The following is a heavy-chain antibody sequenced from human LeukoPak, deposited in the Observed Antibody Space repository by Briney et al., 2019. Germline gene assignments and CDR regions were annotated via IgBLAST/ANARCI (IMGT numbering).Heavy chain of an antibody. CDR2: MNPNSGNT. J-gene: IGHJ6*02. V-gene: IGHV1-8*01. CDR3: ARAGPAYYYGMDV. Sequence: GASVKVSCKASGYTFTSYDINWVRQATGQGLEWMGWMNPNSGNTGYAQKLQGRVTMTTDTSTSTAYMELRSLRSDDTAVYYCARAGPAYYYGMDVWGQGTTVTVSS. D-gene: IGHD2-2*01. CDR1: GYTFTSYD.